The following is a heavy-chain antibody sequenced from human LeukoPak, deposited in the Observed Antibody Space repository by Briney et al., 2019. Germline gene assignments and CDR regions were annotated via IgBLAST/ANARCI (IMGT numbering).Heavy chain of an antibody. D-gene: IGHD3-10*01. CDR2: IYYLGST. CDR3: ARVGSYYYGSGSYYNLDY. Sequence: SETLSLTCTVSGDSISPYYWSWIRQPPGKGLGWIAYIYYLGSTNYNPSLKSRVTISVDTSKNQFSLKLSSVAAADTAVYYCARVGSYYYGSGSYYNLDYWGQGTLVTVSS. J-gene: IGHJ4*02. V-gene: IGHV4-59*12. CDR1: GDSISPYY.